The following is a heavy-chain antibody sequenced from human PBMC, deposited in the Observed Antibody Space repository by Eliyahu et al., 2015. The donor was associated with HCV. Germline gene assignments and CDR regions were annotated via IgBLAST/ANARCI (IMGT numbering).Heavy chain of an antibody. V-gene: IGHV3-30-3*01. J-gene: IGHJ6*03. CDR1: GFTFSSYA. Sequence: QVQLVESGGGVVQPGRSLRLSCAASGFTFSSYAMHWVRQAPGKGLEWVAVISYDGSNKYYADSVKGRFTISRDNSKNTLYLQMNSLRAEDTAVYYCARDPDLSSSSDYYMDVWGKGTTVTVSS. D-gene: IGHD6-6*01. CDR3: ARDPDLSSSSDYYMDV. CDR2: ISYDGSNK.